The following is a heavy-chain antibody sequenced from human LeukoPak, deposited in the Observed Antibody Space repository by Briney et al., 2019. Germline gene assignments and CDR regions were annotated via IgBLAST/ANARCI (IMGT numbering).Heavy chain of an antibody. V-gene: IGHV4-34*01. CDR2: INHSGST. Sequence: SETLSLTCAVYGESFSGYYWSWSWIRQPPGKGLEWIGEINHSGSTNYNPSLKSRVTISVDTSKNQFSVKLTSVTATDTAVYYCVRVRGYWLVRGYLDYWGQGTQVTVSS. J-gene: IGHJ4*02. D-gene: IGHD6-19*01. CDR1: GESFSGYY. CDR3: VRVRGYWLVRGYLDY.